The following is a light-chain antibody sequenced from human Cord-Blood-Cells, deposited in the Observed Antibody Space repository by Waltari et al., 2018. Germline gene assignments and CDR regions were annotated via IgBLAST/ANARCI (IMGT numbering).Light chain of an antibody. V-gene: IGKV4-1*01. CDR1: QSVLYSSNNKNY. J-gene: IGKJ4*01. Sequence: DIVMTQSPDSLAVSLGERATSNCKSSQSVLYSSNNKNYLAWYQQKPGQPPKLLIYWASTRESGVPDRFSGSGSGTDFTLTISSLQAEDVAVYYCQQDYSTPFTFGGGTKVEIK. CDR2: WAS. CDR3: QQDYSTPFT.